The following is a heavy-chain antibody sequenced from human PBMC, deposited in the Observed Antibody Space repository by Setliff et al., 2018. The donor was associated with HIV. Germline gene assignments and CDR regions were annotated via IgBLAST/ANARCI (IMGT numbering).Heavy chain of an antibody. CDR3: AREGSFVPAAPLGNGNRILDF. CDR1: GYAFTNSY. CDR2: ISPRAGST. D-gene: IGHD2-2*01. Sequence: ASVKVSCKTSGYAFTNSYLHWVRQAPGQGLEWMGMISPRAGSTNYAQNFQGRVSMTGDTSTSTVHMEVSSLRSEDTAVYYCAREGSFVPAAPLGNGNRILDFWGQGTLVTVSS. V-gene: IGHV1-46*01. J-gene: IGHJ4*02.